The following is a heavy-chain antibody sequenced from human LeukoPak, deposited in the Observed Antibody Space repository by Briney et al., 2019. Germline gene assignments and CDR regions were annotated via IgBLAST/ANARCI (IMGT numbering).Heavy chain of an antibody. Sequence: GGSLRLSCAASGFTFSSYAMHWVRQAPGRGLEYVSAISSNGGSTCYANSVKGRFTISRDNSKNTLYLQMGSLRAADMAVYYCARAGRHMATIWFDYWGQGTLVTVSS. D-gene: IGHD5-24*01. CDR2: ISSNGGST. CDR1: GFTFSSYA. CDR3: ARAGRHMATIWFDY. V-gene: IGHV3-64*01. J-gene: IGHJ4*02.